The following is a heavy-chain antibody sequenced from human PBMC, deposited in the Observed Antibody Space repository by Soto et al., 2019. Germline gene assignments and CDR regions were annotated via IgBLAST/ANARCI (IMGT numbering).Heavy chain of an antibody. CDR2: IYYSGST. J-gene: IGHJ5*02. D-gene: IGHD3-10*01. Sequence: PSETLFLTCTVSGGSVSSGSYYWSWIRQPPGKGLEWIGYIYYSGSTNYNPSLKSRVTISVDTSKNQFSLKLSSVTAADTAVYYCARGSRVRGVIIGNWFDPWGQGTLVTVSS. CDR1: GGSVSSGSYY. V-gene: IGHV4-61*01. CDR3: ARGSRVRGVIIGNWFDP.